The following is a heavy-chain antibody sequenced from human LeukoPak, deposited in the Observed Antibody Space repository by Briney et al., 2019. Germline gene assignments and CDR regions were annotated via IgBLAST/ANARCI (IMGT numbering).Heavy chain of an antibody. D-gene: IGHD3-3*01. CDR3: ARDLGVAGNQFDY. CDR1: GGSISSYY. Sequence: SETLSLTCTVSGGSISSYYWSWIRQPPGKGLEWIGYIYYSGSTNYNPSLKSRVTISVDTSKNQFSLKLSSVPAADTAVYYCARDLGVAGNQFDYWGQGTLVTVSS. CDR2: IYYSGST. J-gene: IGHJ4*02. V-gene: IGHV4-59*01.